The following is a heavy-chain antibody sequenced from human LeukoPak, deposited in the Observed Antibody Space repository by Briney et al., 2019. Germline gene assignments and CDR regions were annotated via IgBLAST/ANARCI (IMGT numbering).Heavy chain of an antibody. V-gene: IGHV3-30*18. CDR3: AKDPGSGSFDGAFDY. D-gene: IGHD1-26*01. J-gene: IGHJ4*02. Sequence: GGSLRLSCAASGFTFSSYGMHWVRQAPGKGLEWVAVISYDGSNKYYADSVKGRFTTSRDNSKNTLYLQMNSLRAEDTAVYYCAKDPGSGSFDGAFDYWGQGTLVTVSS. CDR1: GFTFSSYG. CDR2: ISYDGSNK.